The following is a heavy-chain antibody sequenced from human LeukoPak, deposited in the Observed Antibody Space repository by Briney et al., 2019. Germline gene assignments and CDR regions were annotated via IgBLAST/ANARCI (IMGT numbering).Heavy chain of an antibody. J-gene: IGHJ4*02. V-gene: IGHV3-23*01. CDR1: GFTFSNYA. Sequence: GGTLRLSCAASGFTFSNYAMNWVRQAPGKGLEWVSAISASGGSTYYADSVKGRFTISRDNSKNILFLQINSLRAEDTAVYYCAAVRYWGQGTLVTVSS. CDR3: AAVRY. CDR2: ISASGGST.